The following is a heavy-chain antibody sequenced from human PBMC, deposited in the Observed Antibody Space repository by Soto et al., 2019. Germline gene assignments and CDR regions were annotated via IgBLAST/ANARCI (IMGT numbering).Heavy chain of an antibody. CDR1: GGTFSNYA. D-gene: IGHD1-1*01. CDR2: IIPIFGTA. J-gene: IGHJ4*02. CDR3: VRGVGTTDFDY. Sequence: QVQLVQSGAEVKKPESSVKVSCKASGGTFSNYAINWVRQAPGQGLEWMGGIIPIFGTANYAPKFQGRVTITADESTSTAYMELSSLRSEDTAVYYCVRGVGTTDFDYWGQGTLVTVSS. V-gene: IGHV1-69*01.